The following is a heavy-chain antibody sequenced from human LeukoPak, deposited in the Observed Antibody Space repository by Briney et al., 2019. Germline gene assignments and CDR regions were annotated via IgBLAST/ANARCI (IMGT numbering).Heavy chain of an antibody. CDR1: GFTFNNFA. CDR3: VKESDPSYSGFYYDF. Sequence: PGGSLRLSCAASGFTFNNFAMTWVHQAPGKGLEWVSAISTSGRGTYYADSLKGRFTISRDNSKSTLYLQLHSLRAEDTAVYYCVKESDPSYSGFYYDFWGQGTLVTVSS. J-gene: IGHJ4*02. CDR2: ISTSGRGT. V-gene: IGHV3-23*01. D-gene: IGHD2-15*01.